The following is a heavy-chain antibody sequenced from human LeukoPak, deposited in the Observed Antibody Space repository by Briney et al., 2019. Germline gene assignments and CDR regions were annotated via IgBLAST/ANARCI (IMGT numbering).Heavy chain of an antibody. Sequence: ASVKVSCKASGYTFAGYYMHWVRQAPGQGLEWMGWIKADSGGTNYAERFQGRVTMTRDTSISTAYMDLSRLRSDDTAVYHCATSGYPYNAFDIWGQGTMVTVSS. CDR3: ATSGYPYNAFDI. CDR1: GYTFAGYY. CDR2: IKADSGGT. J-gene: IGHJ3*02. V-gene: IGHV1-2*02. D-gene: IGHD3-22*01.